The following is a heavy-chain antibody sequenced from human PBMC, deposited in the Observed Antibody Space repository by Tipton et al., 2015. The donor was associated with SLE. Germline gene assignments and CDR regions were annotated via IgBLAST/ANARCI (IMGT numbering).Heavy chain of an antibody. V-gene: IGHV3-30*02. CDR2: IRYDGSNK. D-gene: IGHD3-22*01. J-gene: IGHJ4*02. CDR1: GFTFSSYG. Sequence: SLRLSCAASGFTFSSYGMSWVRQAPGKGLEWVAFIRYDGSNKYYADSVKGRFTISRDNSKNTLYLQMNSLRAEDTAVYYCAKDLEGYYYDSSGIGYWGQGTLVTVSS. CDR3: AKDLEGYYYDSSGIGY.